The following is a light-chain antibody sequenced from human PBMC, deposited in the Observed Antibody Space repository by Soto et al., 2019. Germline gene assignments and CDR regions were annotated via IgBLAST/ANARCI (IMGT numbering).Light chain of an antibody. J-gene: IGKJ1*01. V-gene: IGKV1-5*01. CDR2: HAS. Sequence: DIRRTQSPTPLPASXRDRVTITCRASQSISNWLAWYQQKPGTAPKVLIYHASNLQSGVPSRFSGSGSGTDFTPTISSLQPEDVATYYCQEYNIAPSWTVGQGTKVDIK. CDR1: QSISNW. CDR3: QEYNIAPSWT.